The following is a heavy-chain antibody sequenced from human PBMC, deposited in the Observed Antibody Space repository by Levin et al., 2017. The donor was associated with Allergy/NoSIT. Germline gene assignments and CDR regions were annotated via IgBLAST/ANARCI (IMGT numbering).Heavy chain of an antibody. J-gene: IGHJ5*02. CDR3: ARHREVATQWAGWFDP. CDR1: GGSISSSSYY. CDR2: IYYSGST. Sequence: SETLSLTCTVSGGSISSSSYYWGWIRQPPGKGLEWIGTIYYSGSTYYNPSLKSRVTISVDTSKNQFSLKLSSVTAADTAVYYCARHREVATQWAGWFDPWGQGTLVTVSS. D-gene: IGHD5-12*01. V-gene: IGHV4-39*01.